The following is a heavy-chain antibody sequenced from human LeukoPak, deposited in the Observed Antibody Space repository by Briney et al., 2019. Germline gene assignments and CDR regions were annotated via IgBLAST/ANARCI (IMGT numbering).Heavy chain of an antibody. CDR3: AREDASAFDI. CDR1: GGTFSSYA. J-gene: IGHJ3*02. Sequence: ASVKVSCKASGGTFSSYAISWVRQAPGQGLEWLGWINPGSGGTNYAQKFQGRVTMTRDTSISTAYMELRRLRSDDTAVYYCAREDASAFDIWGQGTMVTVSS. V-gene: IGHV1-2*02. CDR2: INPGSGGT.